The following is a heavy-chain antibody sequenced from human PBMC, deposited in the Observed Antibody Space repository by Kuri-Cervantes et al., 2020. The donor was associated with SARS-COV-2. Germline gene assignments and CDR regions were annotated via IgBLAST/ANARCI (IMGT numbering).Heavy chain of an antibody. V-gene: IGHV1-69*13. CDR1: GGTFSSYA. J-gene: IGHJ4*02. CDR3: ARVPDDSSGYQGELDC. Sequence: SVKVSCKASGGTFSSYAISWVRQAPGQGLEWMGGIIPIFGTANYAQKFQGRVTITADESTSTAYMELSSLRSEDTAVYYCARVPDDSSGYQGELDCWGQGTLVTVSS. D-gene: IGHD3-22*01. CDR2: IIPIFGTA.